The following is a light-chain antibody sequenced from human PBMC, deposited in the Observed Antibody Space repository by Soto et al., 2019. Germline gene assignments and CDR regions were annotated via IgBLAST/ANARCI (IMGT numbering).Light chain of an antibody. CDR2: GAS. Sequence: EIVLTQSPGTLSLSPGERATLSCRASQSVSSSYLAWYQQKPGQAPRLLIYGASSRATGIPDRFSGSGSGTDFTLTISRREPEDFAVYYCQQYGSSRGIFTFGPGTKVDIK. CDR1: QSVSSSY. V-gene: IGKV3-20*01. J-gene: IGKJ3*01. CDR3: QQYGSSRGIFT.